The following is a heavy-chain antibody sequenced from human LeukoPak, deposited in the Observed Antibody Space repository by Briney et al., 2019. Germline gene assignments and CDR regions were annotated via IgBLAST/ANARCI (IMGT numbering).Heavy chain of an antibody. CDR3: ARAPSEIGGYYPEYFRH. CDR2: IKSDGST. CDR1: GLTFSSYW. J-gene: IGHJ1*01. V-gene: IGHV3-74*01. Sequence: GGSLRLSCAASGLTFSSYWMHRVRQAPGKGLVWVSRIKSDGSTNYADSVKGRFTISRDNAKNTLSLQMNSLRAEDTGVYYCARAPSEIGGYYPEYFRHWGQGTLVTVSS. D-gene: IGHD3-22*01.